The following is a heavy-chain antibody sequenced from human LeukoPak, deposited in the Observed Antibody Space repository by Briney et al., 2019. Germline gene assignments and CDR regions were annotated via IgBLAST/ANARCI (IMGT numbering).Heavy chain of an antibody. J-gene: IGHJ4*02. CDR3: ARHRGSGYPYFDY. Sequence: SQTLSLTCAVSGGSISSGGYSWSWIRQPPGKGLEWIGYIYYSGSTNCNPSLKSRVTISVDTSNNQFSLKLSSLTAADTTVYYCARHRGSGYPYFDYWGQGTLVTVSS. V-gene: IGHV4-61*08. CDR1: GGSISSGGYS. D-gene: IGHD3-22*01. CDR2: IYYSGST.